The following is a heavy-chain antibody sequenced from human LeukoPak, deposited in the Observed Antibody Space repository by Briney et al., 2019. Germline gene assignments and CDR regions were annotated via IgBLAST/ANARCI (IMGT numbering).Heavy chain of an antibody. CDR2: IYYSGST. CDR3: ASGGPIVVVVAARIWFDP. D-gene: IGHD2-15*01. J-gene: IGHJ5*02. Sequence: SETLSLTXTVSGGSISSSSYYWGRIRQPPGKGLEWIGSIYYSGSTYYNPSLKSRVTISVDTSKNQFSLKLSSVTAADTAVYYCASGGPIVVVVAARIWFDPWGQGTLVTVSS. V-gene: IGHV4-39*01. CDR1: GGSISSSSYY.